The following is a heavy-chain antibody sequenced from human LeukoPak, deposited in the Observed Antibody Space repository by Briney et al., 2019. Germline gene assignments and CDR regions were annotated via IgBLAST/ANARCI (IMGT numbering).Heavy chain of an antibody. D-gene: IGHD6-19*01. Sequence: PGGSLRLSCAASGFTFTNYWMHWVRQAPGKGLVWVSRVLSDGSRITYADSVKGRFTISRDNAKKKLYLQMDSLGAEDTAVYYCARVAVGGTRAFDIWGQGTTVTVSS. V-gene: IGHV3-74*01. CDR1: GFTFTNYW. CDR2: VLSDGSRI. J-gene: IGHJ3*02. CDR3: ARVAVGGTRAFDI.